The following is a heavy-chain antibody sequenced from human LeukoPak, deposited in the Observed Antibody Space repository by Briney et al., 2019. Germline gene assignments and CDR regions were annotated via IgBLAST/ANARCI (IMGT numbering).Heavy chain of an antibody. Sequence: SETLSLTCTVSGGSISSYYWSWIRQPPGKGLEWIGYIYYSGSTNYNPSLKSRVTISVDTSKNQFSLKLGSVTAADTAVYYCARDGEWELRGAFDIWGQGTMVTVSS. J-gene: IGHJ3*02. CDR3: ARDGEWELRGAFDI. D-gene: IGHD1-26*01. CDR2: IYYSGST. CDR1: GGSISSYY. V-gene: IGHV4-59*01.